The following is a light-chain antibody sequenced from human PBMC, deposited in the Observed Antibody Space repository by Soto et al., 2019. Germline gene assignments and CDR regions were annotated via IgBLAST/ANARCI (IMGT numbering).Light chain of an antibody. J-gene: IGKJ1*01. V-gene: IGKV1-5*01. CDR1: QSISSW. Sequence: IHMILFPSTLSASVGDRVAITCRASQSISSWFAWYQQKPGKAPKLLIYDASALPRGVPSRFSGSGSGTKFTLTIASLQPDDFATYYCQQYETCSGTFGPGTKVDVK. CDR2: DAS. CDR3: QQYETCSGT.